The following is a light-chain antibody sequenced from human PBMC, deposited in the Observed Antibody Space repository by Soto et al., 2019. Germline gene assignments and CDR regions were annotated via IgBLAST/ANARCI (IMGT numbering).Light chain of an antibody. Sequence: QSALTQPASVSGSPGQSITISCTGTSSDVGGYNYVSWYQQHPGKAPKLMIYDVSNRPSGVSNRFSGSKSGNTASLTISGHQAEDEADYYCSSYTSSSTLGVFGGGTKLPVL. CDR3: SSYTSSSTLGV. CDR2: DVS. J-gene: IGLJ2*01. CDR1: SSDVGGYNY. V-gene: IGLV2-14*01.